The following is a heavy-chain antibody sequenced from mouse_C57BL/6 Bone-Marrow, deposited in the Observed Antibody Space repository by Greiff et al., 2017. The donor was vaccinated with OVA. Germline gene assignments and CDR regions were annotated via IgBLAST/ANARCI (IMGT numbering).Heavy chain of an antibody. D-gene: IGHD2-4*01. J-gene: IGHJ2*01. CDR3: GRRVYDYAFDY. CDR2: FHPYNDDT. CDR1: GYTFTTYP. V-gene: IGHV1-47*01. Sequence: QVQLKESGAELVKPGASVKMSCKASGYTFTTYPIEWMKQNHGKSLEWIGNFHPYNDDTKYNEKFKGKATLTVEKSSSTVYLELIRLTSDDSAVYDCGRRVYDYAFDYWGQGTTLTVSS.